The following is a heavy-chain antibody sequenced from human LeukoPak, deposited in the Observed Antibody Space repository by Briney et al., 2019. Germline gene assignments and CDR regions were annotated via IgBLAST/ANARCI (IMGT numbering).Heavy chain of an antibody. CDR3: ARGYCSGGSCYIFDY. CDR1: GGSLSGYS. V-gene: IGHV4-4*07. Sequence: SETLSLTCTVSGGSLSGYSWSWIRQPAGGGLEWIGRIYTSGSTNYNPSLKSRVTMSVDTSKNQFSLKLTSVTAADTAVYYCARGYCSGGSCYIFDYWGQGTLVTVSS. CDR2: IYTSGST. J-gene: IGHJ4*02. D-gene: IGHD2-15*01.